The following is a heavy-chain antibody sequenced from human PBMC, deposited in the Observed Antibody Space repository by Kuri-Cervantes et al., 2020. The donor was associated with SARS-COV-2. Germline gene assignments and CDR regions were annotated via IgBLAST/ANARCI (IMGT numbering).Heavy chain of an antibody. CDR3: ARSVAGQWLDHGQGDLYYYYYGMDV. J-gene: IGHJ6*02. V-gene: IGHV3-30-3*01. D-gene: IGHD6-19*01. CDR1: GFTFFSYA. CDR2: ISYDGSNK. Sequence: LSLTCAASGFTFFSYAMHWVRPAPGKGLEWVAVISYDGSNKYYADSVKGRFTISRDNSKNTLYLQMNSLRAEDTAVYYCARSVAGQWLDHGQGDLYYYYYGMDVWGQGTTVTVSS.